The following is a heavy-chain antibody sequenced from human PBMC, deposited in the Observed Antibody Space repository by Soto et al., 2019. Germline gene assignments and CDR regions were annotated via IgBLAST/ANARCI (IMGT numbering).Heavy chain of an antibody. CDR1: GESISSSSYY. V-gene: IGHV4-39*01. J-gene: IGHJ4*02. D-gene: IGHD2-21*02. CDR3: ARQRTTVVTQAYFDH. Sequence: SETLSLTCIVSGESISSSSYYWGWIRQPPGKGLEWIGSIYYSGRTYYNPSFKSRVTISIDTPKNQFSLKLSSVTATDTAVYYCARQRTTVVTQAYFDHWGQGALVTVPS. CDR2: IYYSGRT.